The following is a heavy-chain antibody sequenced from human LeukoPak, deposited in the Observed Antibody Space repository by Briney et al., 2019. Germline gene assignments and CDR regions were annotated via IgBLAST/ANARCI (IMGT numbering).Heavy chain of an antibody. CDR1: GYTFTGYY. Sequence: ASVKVSCRASGYTFTGYYMHWVRQAPGQGLEWMGWINPNSGGTNYAQKFQGRVTMTRDTSISTAYMELSRLRSDDTAVYYCARTSSGWYWDYYYYMDVWGKGTTVTISS. V-gene: IGHV1-2*02. J-gene: IGHJ6*03. CDR3: ARTSSGWYWDYYYYMDV. CDR2: INPNSGGT. D-gene: IGHD6-19*01.